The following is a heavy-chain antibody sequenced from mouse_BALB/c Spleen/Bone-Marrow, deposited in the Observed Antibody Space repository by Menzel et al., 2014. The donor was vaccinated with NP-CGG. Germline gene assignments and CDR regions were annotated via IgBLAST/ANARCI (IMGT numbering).Heavy chain of an antibody. CDR2: INPYNDGT. D-gene: IGHD2-14*01. CDR1: GYTFTSYV. V-gene: IGHV1-14*01. Sequence: EVQLQKSGPELVKPGASVKMSCKASGYTFTSYVMHWVKQKPGQGLEWIGYINPYNDGTKYNEKFKGKATLTSDKSSSTAYMELSSLTSEDSAVYYCARNYRYDGFAYWGQGTLVTVSA. CDR3: ARNYRYDGFAY. J-gene: IGHJ3*01.